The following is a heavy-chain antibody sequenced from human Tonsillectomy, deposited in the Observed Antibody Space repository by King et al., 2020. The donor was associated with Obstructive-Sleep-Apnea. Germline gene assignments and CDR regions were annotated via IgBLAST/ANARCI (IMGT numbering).Heavy chain of an antibody. CDR3: ARERAGVRATRHYYGMDV. V-gene: IGHV1-69*01. D-gene: IGHD5-12*01. J-gene: IGHJ6*02. Sequence: QLVQSGAEVKKPGSSVKVSCKASGGTFSSYAISWVRQAPGQGLEWMGGIIPIFGTANYAQKFQGRVTITADEYTGTAYMELSSLGSEETAVYYCARERAGVRATRHYYGMDVWGQGTTVTVSS. CDR2: IIPIFGTA. CDR1: GGTFSSYA.